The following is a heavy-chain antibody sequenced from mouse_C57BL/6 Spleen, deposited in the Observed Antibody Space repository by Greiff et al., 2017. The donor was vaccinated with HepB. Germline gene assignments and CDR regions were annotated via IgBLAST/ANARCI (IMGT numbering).Heavy chain of an antibody. CDR3: ASGYDYDPWFAY. Sequence: VQRVESGPGLVAPSQSLSITCTVSGFSLTSYGVDWVRQSPGKGLEWLGVIWGVGSTNYNSALKSRLSISKDNSKSQVFLKMNSLQTDDTAMYYCASGYDYDPWFAYWGQGTLVTVSA. V-gene: IGHV2-6*01. J-gene: IGHJ3*01. CDR2: IWGVGST. CDR1: GFSLTSYG. D-gene: IGHD2-4*01.